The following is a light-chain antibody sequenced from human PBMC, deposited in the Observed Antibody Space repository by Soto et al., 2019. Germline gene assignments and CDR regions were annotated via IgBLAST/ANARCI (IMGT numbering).Light chain of an antibody. CDR3: QQSYSTPPT. J-gene: IGKJ5*01. CDR2: AAS. CDR1: QSISSY. V-gene: IGKV1-39*01. Sequence: QLSRSRSCLSASVEDRVTIPCRASQSISSYLNWYQQKPGKAPKLLIYAASSLQSGVPSRFSGSGSGTDFTLTISSLQPEDFATYYCQQSYSTPPTFGQGTRLEI.